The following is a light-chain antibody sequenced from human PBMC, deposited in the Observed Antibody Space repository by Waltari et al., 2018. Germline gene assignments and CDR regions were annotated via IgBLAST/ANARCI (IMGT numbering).Light chain of an antibody. V-gene: IGLV1-44*01. CDR1: SSNIGSNT. CDR3: ASWDDSLSGRV. CDR2: TDT. J-gene: IGLJ3*02. Sequence: QSVLIQPPSASGIPGQGVTISCSGGSSNIGSNTVSWYQQFAGAAPKLLIHTDTQRPSRVPDRFSGSKSGTSASLAIIGLQSEDEAHYFCASWDDSLSGRVFGGGTKVTVL.